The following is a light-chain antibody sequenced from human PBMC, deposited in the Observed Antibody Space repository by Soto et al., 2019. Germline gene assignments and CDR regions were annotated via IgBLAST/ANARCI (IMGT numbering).Light chain of an antibody. CDR1: ENIDNY. CDR3: QHYNSYSEA. CDR2: ATS. J-gene: IGKJ1*01. Sequence: DIQLTQSPSFLSASLGDRVTITCRASENIDNYLNWYQDKPGKDPKLMIYATSTLQSGVPARFSGSVSGTEFTLTISSLQPDDCATYEGQHYNSYSEAVGPWTKVEIK. V-gene: IGKV1-9*01.